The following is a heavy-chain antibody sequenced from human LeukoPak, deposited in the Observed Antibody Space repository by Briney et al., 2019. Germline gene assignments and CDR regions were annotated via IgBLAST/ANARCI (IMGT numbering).Heavy chain of an antibody. J-gene: IGHJ4*02. CDR1: GGSISSGSYY. Sequence: PSETLSLTCTVSGGSISSGSYYWSWIRQPAGKGLEWIGRIYTSGSTNYNPSLKSRVTISVDTSKNQFSLKLSSVTAADTAVYYCARDVQLIPGSYYRLDYWGQGTLVTVSS. CDR3: ARDVQLIPGSYYRLDY. V-gene: IGHV4-61*02. CDR2: IYTSGST. D-gene: IGHD1-26*01.